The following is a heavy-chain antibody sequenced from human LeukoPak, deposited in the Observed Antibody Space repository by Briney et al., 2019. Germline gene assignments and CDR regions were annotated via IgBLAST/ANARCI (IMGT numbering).Heavy chain of an antibody. Sequence: SVKVSCKASGGTFSSYVVSWVRQAPGQGLEWMGRINPILGITKYAQRFQGRVTTTADKSTSTAYMELSSLRSEDTAVYYCARDDRVSAFDIWGQGTMVTVSS. J-gene: IGHJ3*02. CDR3: ARDDRVSAFDI. CDR2: INPILGIT. D-gene: IGHD6-13*01. CDR1: GGTFSSYV. V-gene: IGHV1-69*04.